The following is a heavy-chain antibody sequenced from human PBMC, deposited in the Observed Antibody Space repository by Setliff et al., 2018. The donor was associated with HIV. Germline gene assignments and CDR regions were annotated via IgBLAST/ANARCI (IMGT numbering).Heavy chain of an antibody. CDR3: AAATTLLSPRA. CDR1: GYSISSGFY. D-gene: IGHD2-15*01. J-gene: IGHJ5*02. V-gene: IGHV4-38-2*01. CDR2: IYQSGNT. Sequence: SETLSLTCAVSGYSISSGFYWSWMRQPPGKGLEWIGSIYQSGNTNYNPSLESRLTISVDTAKNQFSLKLSSVTAAGTAVYYCAAATTLLSPRAWGQGTLVTVSS.